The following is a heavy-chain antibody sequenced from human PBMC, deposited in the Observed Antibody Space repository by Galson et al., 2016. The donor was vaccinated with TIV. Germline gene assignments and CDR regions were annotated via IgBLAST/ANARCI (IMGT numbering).Heavy chain of an antibody. CDR1: GYTFTSFG. CDR2: ISGYNGKT. J-gene: IGHJ6*02. V-gene: IGHV1-18*01. D-gene: IGHD6-6*01. Sequence: SCKATGYTFTSFGIAWVRQAPGQGLEWMGWISGYNGKTYYAQKFQDRVTMTTDTSTNTAYMELRSLRSDDTAVYYCTRDRSIADPRDMDVWGQGTAVTVSS. CDR3: TRDRSIADPRDMDV.